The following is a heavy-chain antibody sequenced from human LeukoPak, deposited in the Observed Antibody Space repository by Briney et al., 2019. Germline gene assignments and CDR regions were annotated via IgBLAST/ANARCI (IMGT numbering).Heavy chain of an antibody. CDR2: IIPIFGTA. CDR1: GGTFSSYA. J-gene: IGHJ5*02. Sequence: ASVKVSCKASGGTFSSYAIIWVRQAPGQGLEWMGGIIPIFGTANYAQKFQGRVTITADESTSTAYMELSSLKSEDTAVYYCARGGGYCSGAGCYNWFDPWGQGTLVTVSS. CDR3: ARGGGYCSGAGCYNWFDP. V-gene: IGHV1-69*01. D-gene: IGHD2-15*01.